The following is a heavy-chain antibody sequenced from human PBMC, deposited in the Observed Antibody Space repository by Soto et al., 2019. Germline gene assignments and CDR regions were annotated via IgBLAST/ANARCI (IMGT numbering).Heavy chain of an antibody. CDR3: ARCGDFWRSLMDV. Sequence: GGSLTLSCAASGFTFSSYWMSWVRQAPGKGLEWVANIKQDGSEKYYVDSVKGRFTISRDNAKNSLYLQMNSLRAEDTAGYYCARCGDFWRSLMDVWGQGITVTVSS. CDR2: IKQDGSEK. CDR1: GFTFSSYW. J-gene: IGHJ6*02. V-gene: IGHV3-7*03. D-gene: IGHD3-16*01.